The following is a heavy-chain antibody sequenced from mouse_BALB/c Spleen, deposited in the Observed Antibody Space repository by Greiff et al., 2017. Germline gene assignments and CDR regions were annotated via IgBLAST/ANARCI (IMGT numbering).Heavy chain of an antibody. CDR2: ISYDGSN. CDR3: AREETTATLFAY. J-gene: IGHJ3*01. CDR1: GYSITSGYY. Sequence: EVKVEESGPGLVKPSQSLSLTCSVTGYSITSGYYWNWIRQFPGNKLEWMGYISYDGSNNYNPSLKNRISITRDTSKNQFFLKLNSVTTEDTATYYCAREETTATLFAYWGQGTLVTVSA. D-gene: IGHD1-2*01. V-gene: IGHV3-6*02.